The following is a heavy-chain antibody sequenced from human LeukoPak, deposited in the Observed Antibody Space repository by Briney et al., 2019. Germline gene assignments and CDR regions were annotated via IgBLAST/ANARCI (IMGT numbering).Heavy chain of an antibody. V-gene: IGHV3-9*03. CDR3: AKARGSSSWYVHDAFDI. CDR1: GFSFDDYA. J-gene: IGHJ3*02. Sequence: GGSLRLSCASSGFSFDDYAMHWVRQDPGKGLEWVSGISWNSGSLGYADSVKGRFTISRDNAKNSLYLQMNSLRTEDMALYHCAKARGSSSWYVHDAFDIWGQGTMVTVSS. CDR2: ISWNSGSL. D-gene: IGHD6-13*01.